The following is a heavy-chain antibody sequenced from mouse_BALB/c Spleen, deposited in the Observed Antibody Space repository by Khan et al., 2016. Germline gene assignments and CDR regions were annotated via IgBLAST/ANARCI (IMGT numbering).Heavy chain of an antibody. J-gene: IGHJ3*01. CDR2: IYPGDGDT. CDR3: AREGYGYDTFAY. V-gene: IGHV1-80*01. D-gene: IGHD2-2*01. CDR1: GYAFSSYW. Sequence: QVQLKQSGAELVRPGSSVKISCKASGYAFSSYWMNWVKQRPGQGLEWIGQIYPGDGDTNYNGKFKGKATLTADKSSSTGYMQPSSLTSEDYAVYFCAREGYGYDTFAYWGQGTLVTVSA.